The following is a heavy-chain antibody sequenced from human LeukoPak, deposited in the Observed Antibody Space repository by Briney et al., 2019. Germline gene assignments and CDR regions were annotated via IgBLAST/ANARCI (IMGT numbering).Heavy chain of an antibody. V-gene: IGHV1-2*04. Sequence: ASVKVSCKASGYTFTGYYMHWVRQAPGQGLEWMGRINPNSGGTNYAQKFQGWVTMTRDTPISTAYMELSRLRSDDTAVYYCARGPSRGYSYGNFDYWGQGTLVAVSS. CDR1: GYTFTGYY. CDR2: INPNSGGT. J-gene: IGHJ4*02. CDR3: ARGPSRGYSYGNFDY. D-gene: IGHD5-18*01.